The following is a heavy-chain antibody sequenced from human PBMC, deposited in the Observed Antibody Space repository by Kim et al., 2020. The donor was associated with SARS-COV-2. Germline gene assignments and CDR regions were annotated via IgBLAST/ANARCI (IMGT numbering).Heavy chain of an antibody. V-gene: IGHV5-51*01. CDR2: IYPDDSDT. J-gene: IGHJ4*02. Sequence: GESLKISCKASGYSFTSYWIGWVRQMPGKGLEWMGIIYPDDSDTRYSPSFQGQVTISADNSISTAYLQWSDLKATDTAIYYCARHGDGYAYSFDFWGQGALVTVSS. CDR1: GYSFTSYW. D-gene: IGHD5-12*01. CDR3: ARHGDGYAYSFDF.